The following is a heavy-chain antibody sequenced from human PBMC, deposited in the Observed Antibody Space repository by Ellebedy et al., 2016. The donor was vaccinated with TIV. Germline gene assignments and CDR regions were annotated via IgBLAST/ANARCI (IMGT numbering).Heavy chain of an antibody. CDR3: ARDSVYDFWSGLKPDAEYFQH. J-gene: IGHJ1*01. CDR1: GGTFSSYA. CDR2: ISAYNGNT. D-gene: IGHD3-3*01. Sequence: ASVKVSCXASGGTFSSYAISWVRQAPGQGLEWMGWISAYNGNTNYAQKLQGRVTMTTDTSTSTAYMELRSLRSDDTAVYYCARDSVYDFWSGLKPDAEYFQHWGQGTLVTVSS. V-gene: IGHV1-18*01.